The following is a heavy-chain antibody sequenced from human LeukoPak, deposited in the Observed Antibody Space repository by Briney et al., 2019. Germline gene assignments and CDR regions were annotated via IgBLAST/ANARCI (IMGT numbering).Heavy chain of an antibody. CDR1: GGSISGYY. D-gene: IGHD1-26*01. CDR2: IYYSGTT. J-gene: IGHJ4*02. Sequence: SETLSLTCTVSGGSISGYYWSWIRQSPGKGLEWIGYIYYSGTTNYNPSLKSRVTVSVDTSKNQFSLKLSSVTAADTAVYYCARIRGGIVGANEVWGQGTLVTVSS. CDR3: ARIRGGIVGANEV. V-gene: IGHV4-59*08.